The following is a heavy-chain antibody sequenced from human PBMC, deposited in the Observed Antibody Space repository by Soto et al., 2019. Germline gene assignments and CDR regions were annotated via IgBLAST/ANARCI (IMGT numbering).Heavy chain of an antibody. V-gene: IGHV3-74*03. CDR1: GFTFSSYW. CDR3: GALNSFGSDY. CDR2: INSDGSAT. Sequence: QPGGSLRLSCAASGFTFSSYWMHWVRQTAGKGLVWVSQINSDGSATKYADSVKGRFTISRDNAKNTVYLQMNSLRAEDTAVYYCGALNSFGSDYWGQGILVTVSS. D-gene: IGHD5-18*01. J-gene: IGHJ4*02.